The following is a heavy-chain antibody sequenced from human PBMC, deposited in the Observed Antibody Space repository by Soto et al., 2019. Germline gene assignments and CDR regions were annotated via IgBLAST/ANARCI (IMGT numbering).Heavy chain of an antibody. V-gene: IGHV5-51*01. CDR1: GFTFTSYW. CDR2: IYPCDSDS. Sequence: RGESLKISCKGSGFTFTSYWIAWVRQMPGKGLEWMGIIYPCDSDSSYSPSFQGQVTISADKSINTAYLHWSSLTASDTAIYYCAKHEGYCSTTTCSNFDYWGQGTLVTVSS. D-gene: IGHD2-2*01. CDR3: AKHEGYCSTTTCSNFDY. J-gene: IGHJ4*02.